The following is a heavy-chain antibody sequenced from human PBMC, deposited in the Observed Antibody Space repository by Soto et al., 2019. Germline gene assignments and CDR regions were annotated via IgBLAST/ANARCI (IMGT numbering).Heavy chain of an antibody. CDR3: VKDRWVDY. D-gene: IGHD1-26*01. CDR1: GCSFSSYY. CDR2: ISAHGDST. J-gene: IGHJ4*02. V-gene: IGHV3-64D*06. Sequence: EGSLRLSWSASGCSFSSYYMHWVRQAPGKGLEYVSSISAHGDSTYYTDSVKGRFTISRDNSKNTLYLQMSSLRPEDTAVYYCVKDRWVDYWGQGTLVTVSS.